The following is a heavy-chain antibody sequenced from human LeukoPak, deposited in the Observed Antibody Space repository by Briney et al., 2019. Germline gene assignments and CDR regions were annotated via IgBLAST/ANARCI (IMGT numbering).Heavy chain of an antibody. D-gene: IGHD3-22*01. CDR3: ARRAYYDSSGYYNYYYYYYMDV. CDR1: GITFSSYT. J-gene: IGHJ6*03. V-gene: IGHV3-48*04. Sequence: GGSLRLSCAASGITFSSYTMNWVRQAPGKGLEWVSYISSSGSTIYYADSVKGRFTISRDNAKNSLYLQMNSLRAEDTAVYYCARRAYYDSSGYYNYYYYYYMDVWGKGTTVTISS. CDR2: ISSSGSTI.